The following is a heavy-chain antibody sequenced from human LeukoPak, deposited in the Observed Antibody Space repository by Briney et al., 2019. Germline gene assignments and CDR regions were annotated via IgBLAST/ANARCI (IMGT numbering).Heavy chain of an antibody. V-gene: IGHV1-24*01. D-gene: IGHD6-19*01. J-gene: IGHJ4*02. CDR3: ARENRVAVGSCYFDY. Sequence: ASVKVSCKVSRYTLTELSMHWVRQAPGKGLEWMGGFDPEDGETIYAQKFQGRVTMTEDTSTDTAYMELSRLRSDDTAVYYCARENRVAVGSCYFDYWGQGTLVTVSS. CDR1: RYTLTELS. CDR2: FDPEDGET.